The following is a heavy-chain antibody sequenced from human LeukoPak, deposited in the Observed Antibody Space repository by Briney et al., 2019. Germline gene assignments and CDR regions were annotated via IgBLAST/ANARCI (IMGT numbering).Heavy chain of an antibody. CDR1: GFTFSSYG. D-gene: IGHD2-2*01. Sequence: PGGSLRLSCAASGFTFSSYGMHWVRQAPGKGLEWVAVISYDGSNKYYADSVKGRFTISRDNSKNTLYLQMNSLRAGDTAVYYCANFRYCSSTSCYTDAFDIWGQGTMVTVSS. V-gene: IGHV3-30*18. J-gene: IGHJ3*02. CDR2: ISYDGSNK. CDR3: ANFRYCSSTSCYTDAFDI.